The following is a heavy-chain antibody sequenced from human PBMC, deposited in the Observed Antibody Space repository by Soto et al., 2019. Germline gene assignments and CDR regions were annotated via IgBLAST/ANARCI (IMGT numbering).Heavy chain of an antibody. CDR2: IYYSGST. V-gene: IGHV4-59*08. J-gene: IGHJ5*02. CDR3: ASPKIAFYNWFDP. D-gene: IGHD3-3*02. Sequence: PSETLSLTCTVSGGSISSYYLSWIRQPPGKGLEWIGCIYYSGSTNYNPSLKSRVTISVDTSKNQFSLKLSSVTAADTAVYYCASPKIAFYNWFDPWGQGTLVTVSS. CDR1: GGSISSYY.